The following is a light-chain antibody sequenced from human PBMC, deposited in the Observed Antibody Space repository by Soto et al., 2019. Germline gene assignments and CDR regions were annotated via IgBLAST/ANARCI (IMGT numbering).Light chain of an antibody. CDR1: QSVSSK. J-gene: IGKJ1*01. CDR2: GAS. CDR3: QQYNNWLTWT. Sequence: EIGSTQSPATLSVSPGERATLSWRASQSVSSKLAWYQQKPGQAPRLLIYGASTRATGIPARFSGSGSGTEFTLTIGSLQSEDFAVYYCQQYNNWLTWTFGQGTKVDIK. V-gene: IGKV3-15*01.